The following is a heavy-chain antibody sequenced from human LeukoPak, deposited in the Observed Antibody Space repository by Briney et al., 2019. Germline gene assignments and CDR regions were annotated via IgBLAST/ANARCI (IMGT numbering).Heavy chain of an antibody. D-gene: IGHD3-3*01. V-gene: IGHV1-69*06. Sequence: GASVKVSCKASGGTFSSYAISWVRQAPGQGLEWMGGIIPIFGTANYAQKFQGRATITADKSTSTAYMELSSLRSEDTAVYYCATGSEWPAYYFDYWGQGTLVTVSS. CDR2: IIPIFGTA. J-gene: IGHJ4*02. CDR1: GGTFSSYA. CDR3: ATGSEWPAYYFDY.